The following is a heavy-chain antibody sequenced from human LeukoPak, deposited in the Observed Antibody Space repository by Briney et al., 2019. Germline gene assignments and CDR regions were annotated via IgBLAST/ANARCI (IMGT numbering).Heavy chain of an antibody. CDR2: INHSGST. CDR3: ASVGRTWDAFDI. V-gene: IGHV4-34*01. CDR1: GGSFSGYY. J-gene: IGHJ3*02. D-gene: IGHD2-15*01. Sequence: SETLSLTCAVSGGSFSGYYWSWIRQPPGKGLEWIGEINHSGSTNYNPSLKSRVTISVDTSKNQFSLKLSSVTAADTAVYYCASVGRTWDAFDIWGQGTMVTVSS.